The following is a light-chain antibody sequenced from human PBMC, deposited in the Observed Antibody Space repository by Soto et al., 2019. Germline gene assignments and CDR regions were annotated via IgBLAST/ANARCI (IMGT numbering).Light chain of an antibody. CDR2: GAS. V-gene: IGKV3-15*01. J-gene: IGKJ5*01. CDR1: QGVSRK. Sequence: DIVMTQSPATLSVAPGERVTFSCRASQGVSRKLAWYQHKPGQAPRLLISGASTGATGIPARFSGSGSGTDFTLTISRLEPEDFAVYYCQQYNNWPPITFGQGTRLEN. CDR3: QQYNNWPPIT.